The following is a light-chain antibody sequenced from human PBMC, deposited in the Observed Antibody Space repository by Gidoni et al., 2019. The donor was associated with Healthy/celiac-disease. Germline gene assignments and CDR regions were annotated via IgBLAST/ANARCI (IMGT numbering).Light chain of an antibody. J-gene: IGLJ3*02. CDR2: DVS. Sequence: QSALTQPASVSGSPGQSITISCTGTSSDVGGYNYVSSYQQHPCKAPKLMNYDVSNRPSVVSNRFSGSKSGNTASLTISGLQAEDEADYYCSSYTSSSTWVFGGGTKLTVL. CDR1: SSDVGGYNY. CDR3: SSYTSSSTWV. V-gene: IGLV2-14*01.